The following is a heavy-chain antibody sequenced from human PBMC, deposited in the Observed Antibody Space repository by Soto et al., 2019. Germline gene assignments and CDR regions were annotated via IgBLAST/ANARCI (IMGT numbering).Heavy chain of an antibody. CDR1: GGSISSTNW. J-gene: IGHJ4*02. D-gene: IGHD3-22*01. CDR2: IYHRGST. Sequence: PSETLSLTCAVSGGSISSTNWWSWVRQPPGKGLEWIGEIYHRGSTNYNPSLKSRVTISVDKSKNLFSLKLSSVTAADTAVYYCARRDYFDSRGFFDYWGQGTLVTVSS. V-gene: IGHV4-4*02. CDR3: ARRDYFDSRGFFDY.